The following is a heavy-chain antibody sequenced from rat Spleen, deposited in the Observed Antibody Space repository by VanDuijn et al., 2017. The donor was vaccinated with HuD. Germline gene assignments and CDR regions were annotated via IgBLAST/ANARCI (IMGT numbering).Heavy chain of an antibody. CDR1: GFTFSNYD. CDR2: ISPSGGST. Sequence: EVQLVESGGGLVQPGRSLKLSCAASGFTFSNYDMAWVRQAPTKGLEWVASISPSGGSTYYRDSVKGRFTVSRDNAKSTLYLQMDSLRSEDTATYYCATRKFMYTTDWFPYWGHGTLVTVSS. CDR3: ATRKFMYTTDWFPY. D-gene: IGHD1-6*01. J-gene: IGHJ3*01. V-gene: IGHV5-25*01.